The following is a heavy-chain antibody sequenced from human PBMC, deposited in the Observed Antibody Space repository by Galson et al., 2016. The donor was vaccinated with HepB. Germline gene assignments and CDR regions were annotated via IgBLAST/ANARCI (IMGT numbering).Heavy chain of an antibody. CDR1: GFTSSSFT. D-gene: IGHD4-11*01. CDR3: ARDDYSNLFSYYGMDV. CDR2: ITGTSSTI. Sequence: SLRLSCAASGFTSSSFTMNWVRQAPGKGLELVSYITGTSSTIYYADSVKGRFTISRDNAKNSVYLQMNSLRDEDTDVYYCARDDYSNLFSYYGMDVWGQGTTVTVSS. J-gene: IGHJ6*02. V-gene: IGHV3-48*02.